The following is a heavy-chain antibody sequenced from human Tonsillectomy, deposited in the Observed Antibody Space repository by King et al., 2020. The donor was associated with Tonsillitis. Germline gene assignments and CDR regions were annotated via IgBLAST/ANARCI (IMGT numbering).Heavy chain of an antibody. Sequence: VQLVESGGGLVQPGRSLRLSCAASGFTFDDYAMHWVRQAPGKGLEWVSGISWNSGSIGYADSVKGRFTIARDNAKNSLYLQMNSLRAEDTALYYCAKAGGDAFDIWGQGTMVTVSS. J-gene: IGHJ3*02. V-gene: IGHV3-9*01. CDR3: AKAGGDAFDI. CDR1: GFTFDDYA. CDR2: ISWNSGSI. D-gene: IGHD3-10*01.